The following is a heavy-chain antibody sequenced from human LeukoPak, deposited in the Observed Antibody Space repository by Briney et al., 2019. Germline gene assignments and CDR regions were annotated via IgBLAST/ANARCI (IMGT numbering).Heavy chain of an antibody. J-gene: IGHJ3*02. D-gene: IGHD3-22*01. CDR1: GGSISSYY. V-gene: IGHV4-59*12. Sequence: SETLSLTCTVSGGSISSYYWSWIRQPPGKGLEWIGYIYYSGSTNYNPSLKSRVTISVDTSKNQFSLKLSSVTAADTAVYYCARGHYYDSSGYSPFAFDIWGQGTMVTVSS. CDR3: ARGHYYDSSGYSPFAFDI. CDR2: IYYSGST.